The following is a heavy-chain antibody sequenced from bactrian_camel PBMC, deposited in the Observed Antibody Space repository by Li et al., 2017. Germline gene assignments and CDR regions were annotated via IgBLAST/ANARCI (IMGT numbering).Heavy chain of an antibody. V-gene: IGHV3S53*01. Sequence: HVQLVESGGGSVQAGGSLTLSCAASGLVYPFWSMAWFRQAPGKEREGVASITTAGRTYIADSVKGRFTVFKGNAGKTLYLQMNSLRPEDTAMYYCAAVAEGRTVEGGVSLWTLFESGYWGQGTQVTVS. CDR1: GLVYPFWS. CDR2: ITTAGRT. CDR3: AAVAEGRTVEGGVSLWTLFESGY. D-gene: IGHD3*01. J-gene: IGHJ4*01.